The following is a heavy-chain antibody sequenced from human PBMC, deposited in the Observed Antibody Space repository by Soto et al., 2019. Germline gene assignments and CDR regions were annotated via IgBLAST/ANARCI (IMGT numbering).Heavy chain of an antibody. CDR2: ISYDGSNK. Sequence: GGSLRLSCAASGFTFSSYGMHWVRQAPGKGLEWVAVISYDGSNKYYADSVKGRSTISRDNSKNTLYLQMNSLRAEDTAVYYCAKVDSDQLEPPPSYYYYGMDVWGQGTTVTVSS. J-gene: IGHJ6*02. CDR1: GFTFSSYG. D-gene: IGHD1-1*01. V-gene: IGHV3-30*18. CDR3: AKVDSDQLEPPPSYYYYGMDV.